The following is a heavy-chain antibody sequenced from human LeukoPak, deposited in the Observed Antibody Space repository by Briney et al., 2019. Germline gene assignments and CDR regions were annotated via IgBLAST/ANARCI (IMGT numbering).Heavy chain of an antibody. CDR2: ISSSSSYI. V-gene: IGHV3-21*01. CDR1: GFTFSSYG. J-gene: IGHJ4*02. D-gene: IGHD5-18*01. Sequence: PGGTLRLSCAASGFTFSSYGMSWVRQAPGKGLEWVSAISSSSSYIYYADSVKGRFTISRDNAKNSLYLQMNSLRAEDTAVYYCASRTRTIRGYSYGYDGWGQGTLVTVSS. CDR3: ASRTRTIRGYSYGYDG.